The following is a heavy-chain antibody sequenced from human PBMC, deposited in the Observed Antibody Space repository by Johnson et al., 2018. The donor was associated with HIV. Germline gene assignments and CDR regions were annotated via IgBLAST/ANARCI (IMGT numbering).Heavy chain of an antibody. CDR3: AGGRIGAFDI. J-gene: IGHJ3*02. V-gene: IGHV3-30-3*01. D-gene: IGHD2-15*01. CDR2: ISYDGSNK. CDR1: GFTFISYA. Sequence: QVQLVESGGGVVQPGRSLRLSSAASGFTFISYAMHWVRQAPGKGLEWVAVISYDGSNKYYADSLKGRFTISRDNAKNSLYLQMNSLRAEDTALYYCAGGRIGAFDIWGQGTMVTVSS.